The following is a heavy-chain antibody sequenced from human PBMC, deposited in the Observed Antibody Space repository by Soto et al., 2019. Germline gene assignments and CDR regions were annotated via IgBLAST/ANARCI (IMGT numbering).Heavy chain of an antibody. CDR3: ARGIKNYYGVDV. Sequence: EVQLVESGGDLVQPGGSLRLSCAASGFTFTSYWVHWVRQAPGKGLVWVSRINSDGTTANYADSVTGRFTTSRDNAKNTVYLQMNSLRVEDTAVYYCARGIKNYYGVDVWGQGTTVTVSS. V-gene: IGHV3-74*01. CDR1: GFTFTSYW. CDR2: INSDGTTA. J-gene: IGHJ6*02.